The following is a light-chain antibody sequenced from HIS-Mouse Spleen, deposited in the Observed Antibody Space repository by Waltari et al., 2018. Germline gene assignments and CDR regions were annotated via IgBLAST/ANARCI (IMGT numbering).Light chain of an antibody. CDR3: QSADSSGTYVV. CDR1: ALPKQY. CDR2: KES. J-gene: IGLJ2*01. V-gene: IGLV3-25*03. Sequence: SYELTQPPSVSVSPGQTARITCSGDALPKQYAYWYQQKPGQAPVLGIYKESERPSGIPDRFSGSSSETTVTLTISGVQAEDEADYYCQSADSSGTYVVFGGGTKLTVL.